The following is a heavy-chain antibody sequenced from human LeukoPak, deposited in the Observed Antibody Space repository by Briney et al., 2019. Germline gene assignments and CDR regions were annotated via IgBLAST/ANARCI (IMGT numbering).Heavy chain of an antibody. CDR1: GYTFTGYY. CDR3: ARRARGYSYGHDFDY. Sequence: ASVKVSCKASGYTFTGYYMHWVRQAPGQGLEWMGWINPNSGGTNYAQKFQGRVTMTRDTSISTAYMELSRLRSDDTAVYYCARRARGYSYGHDFDYWGQGTLVTVSS. J-gene: IGHJ4*02. D-gene: IGHD5-18*01. V-gene: IGHV1-2*02. CDR2: INPNSGGT.